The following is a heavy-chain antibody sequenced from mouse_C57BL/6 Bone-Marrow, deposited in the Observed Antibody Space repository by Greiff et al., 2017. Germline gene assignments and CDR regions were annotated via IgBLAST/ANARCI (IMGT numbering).Heavy chain of an antibody. CDR2: IYPGDGDT. V-gene: IGHV1-80*01. J-gene: IGHJ1*03. CDR1: GYAFSSYW. CDR3: ASDSHYSGSSRSDV. Sequence: VQLQQSGAELVKPGASVKISCKASGYAFSSYWMNWVKQRPGKGLEWIGQIYPGDGDTNYNGKFKGKATLTADKSSSTAYMQLSSLTSEDSAVYFCASDSHYSGSSRSDVWGTGTTVTVSS. D-gene: IGHD1-1*01.